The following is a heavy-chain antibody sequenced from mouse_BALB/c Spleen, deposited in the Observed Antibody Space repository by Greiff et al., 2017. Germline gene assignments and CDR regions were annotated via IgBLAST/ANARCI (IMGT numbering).Heavy chain of an antibody. J-gene: IGHJ2*01. Sequence: EVMLVESGGGLVKPGGSLKLSCAASGFTFSSYAMSWVRQTPEKRLEWVATISSGGSYTYYPDSVKGRFTISRDNAKNTLYLQMSSLRSEDTAMYYCARTTVVARDDYWGQGTTLTVSS. CDR1: GFTFSSYA. CDR3: ARTTVVARDDY. D-gene: IGHD1-1*01. V-gene: IGHV5-9-1*01. CDR2: ISSGGSYT.